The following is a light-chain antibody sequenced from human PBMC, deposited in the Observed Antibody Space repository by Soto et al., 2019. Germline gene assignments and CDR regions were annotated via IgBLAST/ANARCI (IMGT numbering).Light chain of an antibody. V-gene: IGKV1-5*01. CDR2: DAS. J-gene: IGKJ1*01. Sequence: DNQITQSPSTLSASVGDRGTITFPARRSVDLWLAWYQQKPRKAPKLLIYDASSLQSGVPSRFSGSGSGTEFTLTISTLQPDDFGTYYCQEYNSYTGTFGQGTKVDIK. CDR1: RSVDLW. CDR3: QEYNSYTGT.